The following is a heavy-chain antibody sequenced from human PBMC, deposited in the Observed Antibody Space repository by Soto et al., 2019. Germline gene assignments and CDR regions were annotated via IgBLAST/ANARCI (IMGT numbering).Heavy chain of an antibody. J-gene: IGHJ4*02. D-gene: IGHD2-15*01. CDR1: GFTFSSYS. V-gene: IGHV3-21*01. CDR3: ASQQGYCSGGSCHEDY. Sequence: EVQLVESGGGLVKPGGSLRLSCAASGFTFSSYSMNWVRQAPGKGLEWVSSISSSSSYIYYADSVKGRFTISRDNATNSLYLQMNSLRVEDTAVYYCASQQGYCSGGSCHEDYWGQGTLVTVSS. CDR2: ISSSSSYI.